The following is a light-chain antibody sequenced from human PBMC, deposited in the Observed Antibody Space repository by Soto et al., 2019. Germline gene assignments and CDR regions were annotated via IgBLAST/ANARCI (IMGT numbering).Light chain of an antibody. Sequence: DIQMTQSPSTLSASVGDRVTITCRASQSIMNWLAWYQDKPGKAPKLLIYGASSLESGVPSRFSGSGSGTEFTLTIGGLQPDDFTAYYCQHYNYFPWPFGEGTKVDIK. CDR3: QHYNYFPWP. J-gene: IGKJ1*01. V-gene: IGKV1-5*01. CDR2: GAS. CDR1: QSIMNW.